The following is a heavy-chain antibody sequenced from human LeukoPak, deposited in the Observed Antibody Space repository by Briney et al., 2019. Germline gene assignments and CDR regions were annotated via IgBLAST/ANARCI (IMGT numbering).Heavy chain of an antibody. J-gene: IGHJ5*02. V-gene: IGHV3-23*01. CDR2: IGSGADL. CDR3: AKDWTPHNRVYDCLDA. Sequence: GGSLRLSCVGSGFAFGVHAMSWVRQAPSKGPEWVATIGSGADLFYAESVKGRFTISRDDPRNTVWLQMNSLRAEDTALYYCAKDWTPHNRVYDCLDAWGQGTQVTVSS. D-gene: IGHD3-16*01. CDR1: GFAFGVHA.